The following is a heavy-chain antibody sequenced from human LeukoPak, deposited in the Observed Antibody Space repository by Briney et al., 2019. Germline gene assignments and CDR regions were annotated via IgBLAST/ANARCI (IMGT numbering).Heavy chain of an antibody. CDR1: GFTFSSYS. CDR3: ARNRNYGGNYQGGY. CDR2: ISSSSSYI. J-gene: IGHJ4*02. V-gene: IGHV3-21*01. D-gene: IGHD4-23*01. Sequence: PGGSLRLSCAASGFTFSSYSMNWVRQAPGKGLEWVSSISSSSSYIYYADSVKGRFTISRDDSKNTLYLQMNSLRAEDTAVYYCARNRNYGGNYQGGYWGQGTLVTVSS.